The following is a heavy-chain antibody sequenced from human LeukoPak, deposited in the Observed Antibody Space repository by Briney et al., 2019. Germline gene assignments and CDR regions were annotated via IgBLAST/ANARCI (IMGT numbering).Heavy chain of an antibody. D-gene: IGHD2-2*02. J-gene: IGHJ6*03. CDR1: GDSISSSDYY. CDR2: IYYGGNT. CDR3: ASLVYCSSTSCYNYYYYYMDV. Sequence: SETLSLTCTVSGDSISSSDYYWGWIRQPPGKGLEWIGSIYYGGNTFNNPSLKSRVTISVDTSKNQFSLKLSSVTAADTAVYYCASLVYCSSTSCYNYYYYYMDVWGKGTTVTVSS. V-gene: IGHV4-39*01.